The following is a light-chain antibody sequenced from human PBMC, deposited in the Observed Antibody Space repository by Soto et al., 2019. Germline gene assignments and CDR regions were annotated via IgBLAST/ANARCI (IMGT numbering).Light chain of an antibody. CDR3: LLFNTYPQA. CDR2: DAS. J-gene: IGKJ4*01. CDR1: QGIGSA. V-gene: IGKV1-13*02. Sequence: AIPLTQSPSSLSASIGDRVTITCRARQGIGSALAWYQQAPGKPPKLLIFDASTLENGVPSRFRGGGSGTDFTPTISSLQPEDFATYYCLLFNTYPQAFGGGTKVEIK.